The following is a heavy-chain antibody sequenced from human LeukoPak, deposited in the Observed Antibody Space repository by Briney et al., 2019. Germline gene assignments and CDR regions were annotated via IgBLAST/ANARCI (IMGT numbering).Heavy chain of an antibody. J-gene: IGHJ4*02. CDR1: GYTFTSYY. V-gene: IGHV1-46*01. CDR2: INPSGGST. CDR3: ARDGGGYYYDSSGYLHY. D-gene: IGHD3-22*01. Sequence: GASVKVSCKASGYTFTSYYMHWVRQAPGQGLEWMGIINPSGGSTSYAQKFQGRVTMTRDTSTSTVYMELSSLRSEDTAVYYCARDGGGYYYDSSGYLHYWGQGTLVTVSS.